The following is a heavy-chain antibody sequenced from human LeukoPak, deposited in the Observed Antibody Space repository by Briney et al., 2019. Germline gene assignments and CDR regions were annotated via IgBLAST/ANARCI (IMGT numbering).Heavy chain of an antibody. V-gene: IGHV4-59*08. CDR3: ASGYDSSGRIDY. Sequence: PSETLSLTCTVSGGSISSYYWSWIRQPPGKGLEWTGYIYYSGSTNYNPSLKSRVTISVDTSKNQFSLKLSSVTAADTAVYYCASGYDSSGRIDYWGQGTLVTVSS. J-gene: IGHJ4*02. CDR2: IYYSGST. CDR1: GGSISSYY. D-gene: IGHD3-22*01.